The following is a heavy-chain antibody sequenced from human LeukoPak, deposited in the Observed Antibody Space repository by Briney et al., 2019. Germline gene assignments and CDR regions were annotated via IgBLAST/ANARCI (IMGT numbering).Heavy chain of an antibody. D-gene: IGHD6-6*01. CDR2: IKQDGSEK. V-gene: IGHV3-7*01. CDR1: GVSFSSYW. CDR3: ARGLIRRAPSSYAFDI. Sequence: GGSLRLSCAASGVSFSSYWRSWVRQAPGKGLEWVANIKQDGSEKYNVASVKRRFTISRDNAKNSLYLQMNSLRAADTAVYYCARGLIRRAPSSYAFDIWGQGTMVTVSS. J-gene: IGHJ3*02.